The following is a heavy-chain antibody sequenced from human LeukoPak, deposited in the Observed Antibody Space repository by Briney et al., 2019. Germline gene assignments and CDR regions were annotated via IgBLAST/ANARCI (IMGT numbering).Heavy chain of an antibody. CDR1: GFTFSSYA. CDR2: ISSNGGST. V-gene: IGHV3-64*01. D-gene: IGHD6-13*01. Sequence: PGGSLRLSCAASGFTFSSYAMHWVRQAPGKGLEYVSAISSNGGSTYYANSVKGRFTISRDNSKNTLYLQMGSLRAEDMAVYYCARELLAAAGTGGFDYWGQGTLVTVSS. CDR3: ARELLAAAGTGGFDY. J-gene: IGHJ4*02.